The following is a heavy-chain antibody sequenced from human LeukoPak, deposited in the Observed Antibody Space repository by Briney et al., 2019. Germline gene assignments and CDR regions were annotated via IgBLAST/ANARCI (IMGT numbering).Heavy chain of an antibody. D-gene: IGHD3-22*01. CDR3: VTYYYGSSAPKRNY. CDR2: IYYSGST. CDR1: GGSISSYY. Sequence: SETLSLTCTVSGGSISSYYWSWIRQPPGKGLEWIGYIYYSGSTNYNPSLRSRVTISGDTSKKQFSLKLSSVTAADTAVYYCVTYYYGSSAPKRNYWGQGILVTVSS. J-gene: IGHJ4*02. V-gene: IGHV4-59*12.